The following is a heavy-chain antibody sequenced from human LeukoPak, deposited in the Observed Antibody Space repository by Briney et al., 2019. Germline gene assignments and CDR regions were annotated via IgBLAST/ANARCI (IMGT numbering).Heavy chain of an antibody. J-gene: IGHJ6*03. D-gene: IGHD5-24*01. CDR1: GVSITGYY. V-gene: IGHV4-4*07. CDR3: ATGRDADSGRGYYYMDV. CDR2: IYSGGST. Sequence: PSGTLSLTCTVSGVSITGYYWPWVRQPSGKGLEWVGRIYSGGSTNYNPPLKRRVTMSVDTCKNQFSLKLSSVTAADTAVYDCATGRDADSGRGYYYMDVWGQGTTVTVSS.